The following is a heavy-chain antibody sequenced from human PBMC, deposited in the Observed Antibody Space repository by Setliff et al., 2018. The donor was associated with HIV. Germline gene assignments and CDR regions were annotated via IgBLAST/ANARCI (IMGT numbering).Heavy chain of an antibody. CDR1: GGTFSSYA. V-gene: IGHV1-69*13. J-gene: IGHJ3*02. Sequence: AASVKVSCKASGGTFSSYAINWVRQAPGQGLEWMGGIITIFGKGNYAQKFQGRVTITADESTSTGYMELSSLRSEDTAVYYCARSGTHLEESRGSSGWVSAAFDIWGQGTMVTVSS. CDR2: IITIFGKG. D-gene: IGHD6-19*01. CDR3: ARSGTHLEESRGSSGWVSAAFDI.